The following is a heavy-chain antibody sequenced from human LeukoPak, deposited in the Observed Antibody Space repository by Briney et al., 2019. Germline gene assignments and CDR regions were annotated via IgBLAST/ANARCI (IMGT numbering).Heavy chain of an antibody. V-gene: IGHV3-7*01. J-gene: IGHJ4*02. CDR2: IKKDGSEI. CDR3: ASGSGFLFDH. CDR1: GFTFSSLW. Sequence: GGSLRLSCAASGFTFSSLWMTWVRQAPGKGLEWVANIKKDGSEIYYVDSVKGRFTISRDNAKNSLYLQMNSLRAEDTAVYYCASGSGFLFDHWGQGTLVTVSS. D-gene: IGHD6-19*01.